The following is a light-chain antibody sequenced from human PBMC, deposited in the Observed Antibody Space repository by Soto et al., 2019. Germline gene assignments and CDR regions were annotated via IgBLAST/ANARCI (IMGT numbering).Light chain of an antibody. J-gene: IGLJ1*01. V-gene: IGLV2-8*01. Sequence: QSVLTQPPSASGSPGQSVTISCTGTSSDVGGYNYVSWYQQHPGKAPKLMIYEVSKRPSGVPERFSGSKSGNTASLTVSGLQAEDEADYYCSSYAGSTLYVFGTGTKVTVL. CDR3: SSYAGSTLYV. CDR2: EVS. CDR1: SSDVGGYNY.